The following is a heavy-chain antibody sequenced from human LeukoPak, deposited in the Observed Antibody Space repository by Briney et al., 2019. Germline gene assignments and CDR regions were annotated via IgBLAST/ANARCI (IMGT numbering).Heavy chain of an antibody. Sequence: GEALNISWKCAGYSSTSCWIGWVRQIRGKGLEWMGISDPDTSDTRSSPSFPGPVTNSADKSVSSACLQWISLKASDSAKYYFSRLGDSRRFYGLGAFDIWGQETMVTVSS. CDR3: SRLGDSRRFYGLGAFDI. CDR1: GYSSTSCW. D-gene: IGHD3-22*01. CDR2: SDPDTSDT. V-gene: IGHV5-51*01. J-gene: IGHJ3*02.